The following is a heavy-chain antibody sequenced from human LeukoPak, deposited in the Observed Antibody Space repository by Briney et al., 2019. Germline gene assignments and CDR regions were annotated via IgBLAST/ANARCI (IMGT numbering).Heavy chain of an antibody. V-gene: IGHV4-59*08. J-gene: IGHJ4*02. D-gene: IGHD6-25*01. Sequence: SETLSLTCTVSGGSISSYYWSWIRQPPGRGLEWIGYIYYSGSTNYNPSLKSRVTISVDTSKNQFSLKLSSVTAADTAVYYCARTRGGSLYDYWGQETLVTVSS. CDR3: ARTRGGSLYDY. CDR1: GGSISSYY. CDR2: IYYSGST.